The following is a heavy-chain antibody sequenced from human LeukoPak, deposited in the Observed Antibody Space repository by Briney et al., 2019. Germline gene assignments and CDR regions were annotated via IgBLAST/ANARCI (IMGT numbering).Heavy chain of an antibody. J-gene: IGHJ4*02. Sequence: GGSLRLSCTASGFTFSGYSMNWIRQAPGKGLEWVSSFGTRSTSIYHAGSVKGRLAISRDNAKNSLYLQMNSLRAEDTALYYCAREVSEGFDFWGQGTLVTVSS. D-gene: IGHD3-22*01. CDR1: GFTFSGYS. V-gene: IGHV3-21*01. CDR3: AREVSEGFDF. CDR2: FGTRSTSI.